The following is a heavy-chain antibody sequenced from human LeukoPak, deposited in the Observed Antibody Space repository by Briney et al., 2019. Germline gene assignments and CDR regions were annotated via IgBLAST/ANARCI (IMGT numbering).Heavy chain of an antibody. CDR3: ARAANYYGSGSNWFDP. CDR1: GYTFTSYY. CDR2: INPSGGST. Sequence: ASVKVSCTASGYTFTSYYMHWVRQAPGQGLEWMGIINPSGGSTSYAQKFQGRVTMTRDTSTSTVYMELSSLRSEDTAVYYCARAANYYGSGSNWFDPWGQGTLVTVSS. D-gene: IGHD3-10*01. V-gene: IGHV1-46*01. J-gene: IGHJ5*02.